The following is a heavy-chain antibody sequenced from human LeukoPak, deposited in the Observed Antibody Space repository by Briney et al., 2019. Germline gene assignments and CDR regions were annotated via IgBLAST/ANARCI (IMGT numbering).Heavy chain of an antibody. D-gene: IGHD3-3*01. CDR3: ARANGHTYYDFWSGPNYFDY. Sequence: ETLSLTCAVYGGSFSGYYWSWIRQPPGKGLEWIGEINHSGSTNYNPSLKSRVTISVDTSKNQFSLKLSSVTAADTAVYYCARANGHTYYDFWSGPNYFDYWGQGTLVTVSS. V-gene: IGHV4-34*01. CDR1: GGSFSGYY. CDR2: INHSGST. J-gene: IGHJ4*02.